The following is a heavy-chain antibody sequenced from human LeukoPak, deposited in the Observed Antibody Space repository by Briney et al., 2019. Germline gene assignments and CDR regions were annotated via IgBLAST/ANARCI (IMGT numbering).Heavy chain of an antibody. J-gene: IGHJ4*02. CDR2: INPNSGGT. D-gene: IGHD6-19*01. V-gene: IGHV1-2*02. Sequence: GASVKVSCKASGYTFTGYYMHWVRQAPGQGLEWMGCINPNSGGTNYAQKFQGRVTMTRDTSISTAYMELSRLRSDDTAVYYCARFAVHRRLTVAGQFGLDYWGQGTLVTVSS. CDR3: ARFAVHRRLTVAGQFGLDY. CDR1: GYTFTGYY.